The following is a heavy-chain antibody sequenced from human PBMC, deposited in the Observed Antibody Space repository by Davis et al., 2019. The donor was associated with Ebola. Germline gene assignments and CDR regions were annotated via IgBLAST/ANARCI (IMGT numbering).Heavy chain of an antibody. Sequence: MPSETLSLTCTVSGGSISSGGYYWSWIRQHPGKGLEWIGYIYYSGSTYYNPSLKSRVTISVDTSKNQFSLKLSSVAAADTAVYYCARDIGWDTAMVRPYYYYGMDVWGKGTTVTVSS. V-gene: IGHV4-31*03. CDR3: ARDIGWDTAMVRPYYYYGMDV. CDR1: GGSISSGGYY. CDR2: IYYSGST. D-gene: IGHD5-18*01. J-gene: IGHJ6*04.